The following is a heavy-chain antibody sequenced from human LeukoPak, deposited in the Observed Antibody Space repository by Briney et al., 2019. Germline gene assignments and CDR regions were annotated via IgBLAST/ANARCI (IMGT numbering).Heavy chain of an antibody. CDR2: IYPGDSDT. J-gene: IGHJ4*02. V-gene: IGHV5-51*01. CDR1: GYSFTSYW. CDR3: ARLGSLVWYCSGGSCYDRRGPFDY. D-gene: IGHD2-15*01. Sequence: GKSLKISCKGSGYSFTSYWIGWVRHMPGKGLEWMGIIYPGDSDTRYSPSFQGQVTISADKSISTAYLQWSSLKASDTAMYYCARLGSLVWYCSGGSCYDRRGPFDYWGQGTLVTVSS.